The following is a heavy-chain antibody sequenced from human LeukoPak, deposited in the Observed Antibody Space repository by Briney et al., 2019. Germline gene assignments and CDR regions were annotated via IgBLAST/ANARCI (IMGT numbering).Heavy chain of an antibody. J-gene: IGHJ6*03. Sequence: LSGGSLRLSCAASGFTFSSYAMSWVRQAPGKGLEWVSAISGSGGSTYYADSVKGRFTISRDNSKNTLYLQMNSLRAEDTAVYYCAKGVIYYYYMDVWGKGTTVTVSS. CDR3: AKGVIYYYYMDV. CDR1: GFTFSSYA. V-gene: IGHV3-23*01. CDR2: ISGSGGST.